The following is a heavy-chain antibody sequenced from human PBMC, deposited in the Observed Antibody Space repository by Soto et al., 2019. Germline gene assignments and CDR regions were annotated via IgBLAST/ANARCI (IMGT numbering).Heavy chain of an antibody. J-gene: IGHJ6*02. V-gene: IGHV1-2*02. CDR1: GYTFSAYY. CDR3: AKNMDYYYGPGSGNGHGV. CDR2: INPKFGDT. Sequence: QVQLVQSGAEVKEPGDSVRVSCEASGYTFSAYYIHWVRQAPGQGLEWMGWINPKFGDTTYAQDFQGRVTMTRDMSLSTVYMELSRLTSDDTAIYYGAKNMDYYYGPGSGNGHGVWGQGTTVTVFS. D-gene: IGHD3-10*01.